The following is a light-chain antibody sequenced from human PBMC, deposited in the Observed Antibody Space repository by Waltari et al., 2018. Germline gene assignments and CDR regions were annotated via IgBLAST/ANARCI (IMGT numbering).Light chain of an antibody. CDR1: QGVSRA. CDR3: QHYVNLPVT. Sequence: SCRASQGVSRALAWYQQKPGQAPRLLIDAASTRATGVPDRFSGSGSGTDFSLTISRLDPEDFAVYYCQHYVNLPVTFGQGTKVEI. J-gene: IGKJ1*01. CDR2: AAS. V-gene: IGKV3-20*01.